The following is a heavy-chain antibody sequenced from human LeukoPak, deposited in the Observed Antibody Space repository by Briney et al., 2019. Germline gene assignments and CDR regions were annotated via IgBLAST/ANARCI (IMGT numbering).Heavy chain of an antibody. D-gene: IGHD2-2*01. CDR1: GFTFDDYA. V-gene: IGHV3-43D*03. J-gene: IGHJ6*03. CDR3: AKPGAGSTICYHCDYMDV. CDR2: ISWDGGST. Sequence: GGSLRLSCAASGFTFDDYAMHWVRQAPGKGLEWVSLISWDGGSTYYADSVKGRFTVSRDNSKNSLYLQMNSLRADDTALYYCAKPGAGSTICYHCDYMDVWGKGSTVTVSS.